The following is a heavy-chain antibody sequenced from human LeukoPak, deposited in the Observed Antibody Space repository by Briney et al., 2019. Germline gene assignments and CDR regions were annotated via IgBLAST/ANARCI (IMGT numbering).Heavy chain of an antibody. J-gene: IGHJ6*03. CDR1: GGTFSSYT. Sequence: SVKVSCKASGGTFSSYTISWVRQAPGQGLEWMGRIIPILGIANYAQKFQGRATITADKSTSTAYMELSSLRSEDTAVYYCAREYNWNDPYYYYYMDVWGKGTTVTVSS. V-gene: IGHV1-69*04. D-gene: IGHD1-20*01. CDR3: AREYNWNDPYYYYYMDV. CDR2: IIPILGIA.